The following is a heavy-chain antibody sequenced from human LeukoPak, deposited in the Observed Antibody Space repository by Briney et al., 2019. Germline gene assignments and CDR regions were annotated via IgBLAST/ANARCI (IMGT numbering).Heavy chain of an antibody. CDR2: TYYRSKWYN. CDR1: GGSVSSNSAA. J-gene: IGHJ6*02. V-gene: IGHV6-1*01. D-gene: IGHD6-13*01. Sequence: SQTLSLTCAISGGSVSSNSAAWNWIRQSPSRGLEWLGRTYYRSKWYNDYAVSVKSRITINPDTSKNQFSLQLNSVTPEDTAVYYCARDLPLAAAQGGYYYYYGMDVWGQGTTVTVSS. CDR3: ARDLPLAAAQGGYYYYYGMDV.